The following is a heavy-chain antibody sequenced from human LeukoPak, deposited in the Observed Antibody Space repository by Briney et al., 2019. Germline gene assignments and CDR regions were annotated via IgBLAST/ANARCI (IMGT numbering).Heavy chain of an antibody. V-gene: IGHV4-39*07. Sequence: PSETLSLTCSVSGGSISSSSYYWGWIRQPPGTGLEWIGSIFYSGSTYYKPSLKSRVTISVDTSKNQFSLKLSSVTAADTAVYYCARDLGYCSGGSCSILIDYWGQGTLVTVSS. CDR2: IFYSGST. CDR1: GGSISSSSYY. J-gene: IGHJ4*02. D-gene: IGHD2-15*01. CDR3: ARDLGYCSGGSCSILIDY.